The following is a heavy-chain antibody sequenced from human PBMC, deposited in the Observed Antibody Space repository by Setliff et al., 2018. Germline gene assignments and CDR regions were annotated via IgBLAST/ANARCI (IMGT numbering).Heavy chain of an antibody. CDR1: GASIRSYF. V-gene: IGHV4-59*01. Sequence: SETLSLTCSVSGASIRSYFWTWFRQPPGKGLEWIGYVYYSGRTKYNPALESRVTISEDTSKSQFSLNLSSVTAADTAVYYCARLSWNGLRYYGLDVWGQGTTVTVSS. CDR2: VYYSGRT. CDR3: ARLSWNGLRYYGLDV. J-gene: IGHJ6*02. D-gene: IGHD3-3*01.